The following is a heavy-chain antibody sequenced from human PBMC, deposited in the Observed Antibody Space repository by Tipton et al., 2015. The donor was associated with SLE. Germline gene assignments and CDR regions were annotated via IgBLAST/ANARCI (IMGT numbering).Heavy chain of an antibody. CDR3: ATGAAAGFDY. V-gene: IGHV3-21*01. Sequence: SLRLSCAASGFTFSSYWMHWVRQAPGKGLEWVSSIDSSSTYIYYEDSVKGRFTISRDNAKNSLYLQMNSLRAEDTAVYYCATGAAAGFDYWGQGTLVTVSS. CDR2: IDSSSTYI. J-gene: IGHJ4*02. CDR1: GFTFSSYW. D-gene: IGHD6-13*01.